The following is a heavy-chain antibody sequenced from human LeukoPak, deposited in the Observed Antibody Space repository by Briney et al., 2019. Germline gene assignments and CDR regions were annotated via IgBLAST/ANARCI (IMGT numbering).Heavy chain of an antibody. CDR2: IIPIFGIA. Sequence: SVKVSCKASGGTFSSYAISWVRQAPGQGLEWMGRIIPIFGIANYAQKFQGRVTITADKSTSTAYMELSSLRSEDTAVYYCARGAASFNWIDPWGQGTLVTVSS. J-gene: IGHJ5*02. D-gene: IGHD2-15*01. V-gene: IGHV1-69*04. CDR3: ARGAASFNWIDP. CDR1: GGTFSSYA.